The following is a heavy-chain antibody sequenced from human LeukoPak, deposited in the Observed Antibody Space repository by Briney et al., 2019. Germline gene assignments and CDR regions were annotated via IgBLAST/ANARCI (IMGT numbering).Heavy chain of an antibody. CDR2: IIPILGIA. D-gene: IGHD1-26*01. J-gene: IGHJ4*02. Sequence: SVKVSCKASGGTFSSYAISWVRQAPGQGLEWMGRIIPILGIANYAQKFQGRVTITADESTSTAYMELRSLRSEDTAVYYCARDSIRSGIVGATKPFDYWGQGTLVTVSS. CDR1: GGTFSSYA. CDR3: ARDSIRSGIVGATKPFDY. V-gene: IGHV1-69*04.